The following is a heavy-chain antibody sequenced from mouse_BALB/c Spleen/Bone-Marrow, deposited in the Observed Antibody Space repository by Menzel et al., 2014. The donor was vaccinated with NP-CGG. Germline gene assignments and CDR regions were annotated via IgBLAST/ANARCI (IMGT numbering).Heavy chain of an antibody. J-gene: IGHJ4*01. V-gene: IGHV1-14*01. CDR1: GYTLTSYV. CDR2: INPYNDGT. Sequence: VHVKQSGPELVKPGASVKMSCKASGYTLTSYVMHWVKQKPGQGLEWIGYINPYNDGTKYNEKFKGKATLTSDKSSSTAYMELSSLTSEDSAVYYCARGGYGNVYYAMDYWGQGTSVTVSS. CDR3: ARGGYGNVYYAMDY. D-gene: IGHD2-10*02.